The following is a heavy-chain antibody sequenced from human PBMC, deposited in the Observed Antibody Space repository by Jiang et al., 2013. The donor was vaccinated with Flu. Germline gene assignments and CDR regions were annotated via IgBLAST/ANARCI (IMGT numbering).Heavy chain of an antibody. CDR3: ASPQEAGTFVDY. CDR1: GGSISSSSYY. CDR2: IYYSGST. D-gene: IGHD6-19*01. J-gene: IGHJ4*02. Sequence: GLVKPSETLSLTCTVSGGSISSSSYYWGWIRQPPGKGLEWIGSIYYSGSTYYNPSLKSRVTISVDTSKNQFSLKLSSVTAADTAVYYCASPQEAGTFVDYWGQGTLVTVSS. V-gene: IGHV4-39*01.